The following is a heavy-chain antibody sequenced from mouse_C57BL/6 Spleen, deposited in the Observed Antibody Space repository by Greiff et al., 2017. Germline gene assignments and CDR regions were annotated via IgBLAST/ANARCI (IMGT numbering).Heavy chain of an antibody. CDR2: INPNNGGT. CDR1: GYTFTDYY. D-gene: IGHD1-1*01. CDR3: ARGRFITTVVGAMDY. Sequence: VQLQQSGPELVKPGASVKISCKASGYTFTDYYMNWVKQSHGKSLEWIGDINPNNGGTSYNQKFKGKATLTVDKSSSTAYMELRSLTSEDSAVYYCARGRFITTVVGAMDYWGQGTSVTVSS. V-gene: IGHV1-26*01. J-gene: IGHJ4*01.